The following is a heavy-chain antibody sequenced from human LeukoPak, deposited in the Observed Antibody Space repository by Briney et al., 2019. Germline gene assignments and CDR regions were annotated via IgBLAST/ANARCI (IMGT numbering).Heavy chain of an antibody. D-gene: IGHD1-26*01. Sequence: SETLSLTCTVSGGSISSYYWSWIRQPPGKGLEWIEYIYYSGSTNYNPSLKSRVTISVDTSKNQFSLKLSSVTAADTAVYYCAGYLGHGAFDIWGQGTMVTVSS. V-gene: IGHV4-59*08. J-gene: IGHJ3*02. CDR1: GGSISSYY. CDR3: AGYLGHGAFDI. CDR2: IYYSGST.